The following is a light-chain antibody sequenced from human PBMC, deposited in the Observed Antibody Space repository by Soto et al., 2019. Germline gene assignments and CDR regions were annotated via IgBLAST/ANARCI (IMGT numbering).Light chain of an antibody. CDR2: DNN. CDR1: SSNIGNNY. V-gene: IGLV1-51*01. CDR3: AAWDNTLHACV. J-gene: IGLJ1*01. Sequence: QAVLTQPPSVSAAPGQKVTISCSGTSSNIGNNYVSWYQQLPGTAPKLVIYDNNNRPSGVADRFSGSKSGTSATLGITGLQTGDEADYYCAAWDNTLHACVFGTATKLTVL.